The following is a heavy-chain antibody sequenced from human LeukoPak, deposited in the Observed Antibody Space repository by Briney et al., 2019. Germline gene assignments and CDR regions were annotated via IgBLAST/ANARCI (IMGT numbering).Heavy chain of an antibody. J-gene: IGHJ6*03. D-gene: IGHD5-18*01. V-gene: IGHV5-51*01. Sequence: GASLQISCTASGYNFPSYWSGWVRQLPGKVLWWVGIIYPGDSVTRYSPSFQVQVTISAAKSIPTAYLHCSSLKASAAATYYCARQGSGYSRTYYYYMDVWGKETTVTISS. CDR2: IYPGDSVT. CDR3: ARQGSGYSRTYYYYMDV. CDR1: GYNFPSYW.